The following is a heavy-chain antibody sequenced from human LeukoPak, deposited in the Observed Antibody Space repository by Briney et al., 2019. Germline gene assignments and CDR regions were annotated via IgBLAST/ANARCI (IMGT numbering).Heavy chain of an antibody. Sequence: SETLSLTCTVSGDSINDYYWGWIRQPPGKGLEWIGYTYYSGRTKYNPSLQSRVTISVDTSKNQFSLKLSSVTAADTAVYYCARRRAEGGSNGHYNWFDPWGQGTLVTVSS. CDR2: TYYSGRT. CDR1: GDSINDYY. J-gene: IGHJ5*02. V-gene: IGHV4-59*08. D-gene: IGHD6-13*01. CDR3: ARRRAEGGSNGHYNWFDP.